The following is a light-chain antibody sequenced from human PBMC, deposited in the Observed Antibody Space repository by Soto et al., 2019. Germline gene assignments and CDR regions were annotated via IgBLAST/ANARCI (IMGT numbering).Light chain of an antibody. CDR2: STF. V-gene: IGKV3-20*01. J-gene: IGKJ1*01. CDR1: QSDSSRF. CDR3: QLYGSSWT. Sequence: EIVLTQSPGTLSLSPGERATLSCRASQSDSSRFLAWYQQKPGQAPRLLIHSTFRRDTGIPDRFSGSGSGTDFTLTISRLEPEDYAVYYWQLYGSSWTFGQGTKVEIK.